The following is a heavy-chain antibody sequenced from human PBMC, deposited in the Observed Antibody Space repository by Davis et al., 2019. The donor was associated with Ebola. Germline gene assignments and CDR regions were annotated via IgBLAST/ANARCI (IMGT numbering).Heavy chain of an antibody. Sequence: PGGSLRLSCAASGFTFSSYWMSWVRQAPGQGLEWVANIKEDGSEKYYVDSVKGRFTISRDNAKNSVYLQRNSLRAEDTAVYYCAKGDYDFWSGYRPIDYYYGMDVWGQGTTVTVSS. J-gene: IGHJ6*02. D-gene: IGHD3-3*01. CDR1: GFTFSSYW. CDR3: AKGDYDFWSGYRPIDYYYGMDV. V-gene: IGHV3-7*01. CDR2: IKEDGSEK.